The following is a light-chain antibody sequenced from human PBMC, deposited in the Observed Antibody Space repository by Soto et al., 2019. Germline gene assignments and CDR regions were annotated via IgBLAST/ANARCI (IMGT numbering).Light chain of an antibody. CDR3: SSYAGSNNVV. Sequence: QSALTQPASVSGSPGQSITISCTGTSSDVGGYDLVSWYQQHPGKAPKLIIYEGSKRPSGVPDRFSGSKSGNTASLTVSGLQGEDEADYYCSSYAGSNNVVFGGGTKLTVL. J-gene: IGLJ2*01. V-gene: IGLV2-8*01. CDR2: EGS. CDR1: SSDVGGYDL.